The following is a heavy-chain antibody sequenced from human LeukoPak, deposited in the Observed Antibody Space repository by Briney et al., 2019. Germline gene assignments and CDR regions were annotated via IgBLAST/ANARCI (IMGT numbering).Heavy chain of an antibody. J-gene: IGHJ3*02. CDR2: IYYSGST. CDR1: GGSISSGGYY. Sequence: SETLSLTCTVSGGSISSGGYYWSWIRQHPGKGLEWIGYIYYSGSTYYNPSLKSRVTISVDTSKNQFSLKLSSVTAADTAVYYCARDRSCSSTSCYTDAFDIWGQGTMVTVSS. V-gene: IGHV4-31*03. D-gene: IGHD2-2*02. CDR3: ARDRSCSSTSCYTDAFDI.